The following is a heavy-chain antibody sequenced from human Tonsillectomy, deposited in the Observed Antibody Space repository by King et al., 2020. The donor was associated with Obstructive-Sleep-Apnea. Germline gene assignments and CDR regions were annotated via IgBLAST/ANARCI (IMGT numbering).Heavy chain of an antibody. Sequence: QLVQSGGGLVQPGGSLRLSCAASGFTFINYAMTWVRQAPGKGREWVSVISGSCATTYYADSVKGRLTISEGNSKNTLYLHMNRLRAEDTAVYYCARGGSVVLTPEGYWGQGTLVTVSS. CDR1: GFTFINYA. J-gene: IGHJ4*02. CDR2: ISGSCATT. D-gene: IGHD2-15*01. CDR3: ARGGSVVLTPEGY. V-gene: IGHV3-23*04.